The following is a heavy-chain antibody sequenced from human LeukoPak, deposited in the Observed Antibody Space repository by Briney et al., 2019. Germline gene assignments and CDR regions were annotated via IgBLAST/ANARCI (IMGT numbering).Heavy chain of an antibody. CDR1: GITLSNYG. J-gene: IGHJ4*02. Sequence: GGSLRLSCAVSGITLSNYGMSWVRQAPGKGLEWVAGLSGSGGGTNYANSVKGRFTISRDNAKNTLYLQMNSLRAEDTAVYFCAKRGVVIRVILVGFHKEAYYFDSWGQGALVTVSP. CDR2: LSGSGGGT. CDR3: AKRGVVIRVILVGFHKEAYYFDS. D-gene: IGHD3-10*01. V-gene: IGHV3-23*01.